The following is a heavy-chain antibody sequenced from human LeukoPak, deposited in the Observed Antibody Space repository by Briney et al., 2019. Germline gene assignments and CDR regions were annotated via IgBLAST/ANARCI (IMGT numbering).Heavy chain of an antibody. J-gene: IGHJ4*02. D-gene: IGHD1-26*01. CDR1: GGSFSGHY. Sequence: SETLSLTCAVYGGSFSGHYWSWIRQPPGKGLEWIGEINHSGSTNYNPSLKSRVTISVDTSKNQFSLKLSSVTAADTAVYYCARVRDSGSYYFDYWGQGTLVTVSS. CDR2: INHSGST. CDR3: ARVRDSGSYYFDY. V-gene: IGHV4-34*01.